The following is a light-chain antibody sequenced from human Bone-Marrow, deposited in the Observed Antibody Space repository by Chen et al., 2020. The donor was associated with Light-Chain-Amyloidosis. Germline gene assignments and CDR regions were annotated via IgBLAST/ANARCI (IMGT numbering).Light chain of an antibody. CDR2: AVS. J-gene: IGLJ1*01. CDR3: SSFTSSSAYV. V-gene: IGLV2-14*01. Sequence: QSALTQPASVSGSPGPSITISCTGTSGDVGTYNYVSWYQQHPGKAPKVMIYAVSNRPSGVSNRCSGSKSGNTASLTISGLQAEDEADYYCSSFTSSSAYVFGPGTKVTVL. CDR1: SGDVGTYNY.